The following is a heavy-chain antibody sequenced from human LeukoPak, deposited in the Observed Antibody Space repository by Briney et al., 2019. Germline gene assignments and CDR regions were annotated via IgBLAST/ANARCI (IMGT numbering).Heavy chain of an antibody. CDR1: GDSVSNNIAT. J-gene: IGHJ4*02. CDR3: VRDSDDYYWALDF. V-gene: IGHV6-1*01. D-gene: IGHD3-10*01. Sequence: SQTLSLTCAISGDSVSNNIATWNCVRQSPSRGLEWLGRTYYRSRWGNDYAISVKGRITINPDTSGNQFSLQLNSVTPEDTAVYYCVRDSDDYYWALDFWGQGTPVTVSS. CDR2: TYYRSRWGN.